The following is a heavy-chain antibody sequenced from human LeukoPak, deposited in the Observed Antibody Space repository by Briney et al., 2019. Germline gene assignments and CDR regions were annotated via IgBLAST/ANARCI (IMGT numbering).Heavy chain of an antibody. CDR2: IYYSGTT. Sequence: SETLSLTRTVCGGSISTYYWSWIRQPPGKGLEWIGYIYYSGTTNYNPSLKSRVTMSVDTSKNQFSLKLRSVTAADTAVYYCAKSYDSSGYYLVFGSWGQGTLVTVSS. D-gene: IGHD3-22*01. V-gene: IGHV4-59*08. J-gene: IGHJ4*02. CDR3: AKSYDSSGYYLVFGS. CDR1: GGSISTYY.